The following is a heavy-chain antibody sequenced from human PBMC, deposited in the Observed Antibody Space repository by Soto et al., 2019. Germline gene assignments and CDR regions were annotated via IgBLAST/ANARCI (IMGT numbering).Heavy chain of an antibody. Sequence: GGSLRLPCAASGFTFSSYAMSWVRQAPGKGLEWVSAISGSGGSTYYADSVKGRFTISRDNSKNTLYLQMNSLRAEDTAVYYCSKRAPYISGWTPTNDPFDYWGQGALVTVSS. CDR3: SKRAPYISGWTPTNDPFDY. CDR2: ISGSGGST. D-gene: IGHD6-19*01. J-gene: IGHJ4*02. CDR1: GFTFSSYA. V-gene: IGHV3-23*01.